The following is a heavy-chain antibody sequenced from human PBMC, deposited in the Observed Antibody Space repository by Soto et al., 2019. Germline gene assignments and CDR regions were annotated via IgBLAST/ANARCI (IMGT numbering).Heavy chain of an antibody. CDR1: RYTFTSHG. Sequence: QVQLVQSGGDVKTPGASVKVSCTTFRYTFTSHGIAWVRPAPGQGLEWMGWTSTFNGKTDYAQKFQGRVTMTADTLTSTVHMELRSLRSGDTAVYYCARLLTEGATFREDAFGLWGQGTKVTVAS. V-gene: IGHV1-18*01. J-gene: IGHJ3*01. CDR2: TSTFNGKT. CDR3: ARLLTEGATFREDAFGL. D-gene: IGHD1-26*01.